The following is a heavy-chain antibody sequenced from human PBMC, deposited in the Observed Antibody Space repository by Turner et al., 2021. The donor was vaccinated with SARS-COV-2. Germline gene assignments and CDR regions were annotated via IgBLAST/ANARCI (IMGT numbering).Heavy chain of an antibody. Sequence: DSVKGRFTISRDISKSTLYLQMNSVRAEDTALYFCAKSSSGTYYFDYWGQGSLVTVSP. V-gene: IGHV3-23*01. CDR3: AKSSSGTYYFDY. J-gene: IGHJ4*02. D-gene: IGHD1-26*01.